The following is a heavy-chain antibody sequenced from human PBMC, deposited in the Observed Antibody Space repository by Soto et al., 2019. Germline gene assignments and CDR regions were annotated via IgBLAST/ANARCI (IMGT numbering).Heavy chain of an antibody. D-gene: IGHD6-13*01. V-gene: IGHV4-31*03. CDR2: IYYSGST. CDR1: GGSISSGGYY. Sequence: PSETLSLTCTVSGGSISSGGYYWSWIRQHPGKGLEWIGYIYYSGSTYYNPSLKSRVTISVDTSKNQFSLKLSSVTAADTAVYYGARVFSDSSSFFDPWGQGTLVTVSS. J-gene: IGHJ5*02. CDR3: ARVFSDSSSFFDP.